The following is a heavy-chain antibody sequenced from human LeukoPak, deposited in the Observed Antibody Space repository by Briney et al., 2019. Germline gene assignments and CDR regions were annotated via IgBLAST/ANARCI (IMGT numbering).Heavy chain of an antibody. Sequence: GGSLRLSCAASGFTISNYAMSWVRQAPGKGLEWVSVISGSGGSTYYADSVKGRFTISRDNSKDTLYLQMNSLRAEDTAVYYCAKDLGYGSGDFHYYGLDVWGQGTTVTVSS. CDR2: ISGSGGST. CDR1: GFTISNYA. CDR3: AKDLGYGSGDFHYYGLDV. J-gene: IGHJ6*02. V-gene: IGHV3-23*01. D-gene: IGHD3-10*01.